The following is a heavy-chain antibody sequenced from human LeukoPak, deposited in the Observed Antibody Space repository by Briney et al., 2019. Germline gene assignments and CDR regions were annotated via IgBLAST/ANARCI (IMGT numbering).Heavy chain of an antibody. CDR1: GFTFDDYG. CDR3: ARDRAQQWLVPGNWFDP. D-gene: IGHD6-19*01. V-gene: IGHV3-20*04. Sequence: PGGSLRLSCAASGFTFDDYGMSWVRQAPGKGLEWVSGINWNGGSTGYADSVKGRFTISRDNAKNSLYLQMNSLRAEDTALYYCARDRAQQWLVPGNWFDPWGQGNLVTVSS. CDR2: INWNGGST. J-gene: IGHJ5*02.